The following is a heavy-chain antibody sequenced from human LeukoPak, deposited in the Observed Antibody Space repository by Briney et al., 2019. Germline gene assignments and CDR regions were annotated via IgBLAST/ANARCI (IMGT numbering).Heavy chain of an antibody. Sequence: GSLRLSCAASGFTFNYAWMSWVRQVPGKGLEWVGQTVSEIDGGTTDYATPVKGRFTISRDDSKSTLYLQMNSLKIEDTAVYYCTTDEDWNYARKDVWGQGATVIVSS. CDR2: TVSEIDGGTT. J-gene: IGHJ6*02. D-gene: IGHD1-7*01. CDR1: GFTFNYAW. CDR3: TTDEDWNYARKDV. V-gene: IGHV3-15*04.